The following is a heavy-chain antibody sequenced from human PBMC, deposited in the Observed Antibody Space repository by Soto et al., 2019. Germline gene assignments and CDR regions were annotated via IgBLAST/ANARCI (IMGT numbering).Heavy chain of an antibody. J-gene: IGHJ4*02. D-gene: IGHD1-7*01. Sequence: GGSLRLSCAASGFTFSDYYMSWIRQAPGKGLEWVSYISSSGSTIYYANPVKGRFTISGDNAKNSRGLQMNGLRAEDSAVYYCAWGLITGATLDYWGQGTLVTVSS. CDR1: GFTFSDYY. V-gene: IGHV3-11*01. CDR3: AWGLITGATLDY. CDR2: ISSSGSTI.